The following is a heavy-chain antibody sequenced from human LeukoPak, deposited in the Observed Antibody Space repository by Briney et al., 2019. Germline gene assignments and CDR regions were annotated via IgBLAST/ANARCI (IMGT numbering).Heavy chain of an antibody. CDR3: AKAGYCDGGDCYSVDN. D-gene: IGHD2-15*01. V-gene: IGHV3-53*01. CDR2: IYSGGST. J-gene: IGHJ4*02. Sequence: PGGSLRLSCAASGFTVSSNYMSWVRQAPGKGLEWVSVIYSGGSTYYADSVKGRFTISRDDSKNTLYLQMNSLRAEDTAIYYCAKAGYCDGGDCYSVDNWGQGTLVTVSS. CDR1: GFTVSSNY.